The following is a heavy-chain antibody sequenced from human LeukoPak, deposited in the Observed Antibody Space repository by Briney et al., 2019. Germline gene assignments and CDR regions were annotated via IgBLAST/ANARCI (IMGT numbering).Heavy chain of an antibody. Sequence: GGSLRLSCAASGFTFEDYTMHWVRQAPGKTLEWVSLISWDGTTYYTDSVKGRFTISRDNSKDSLYLQMGTLRSEDTAFYYCVKDLSYETSGSFFDYWGQGTLVTVS. J-gene: IGHJ4*02. V-gene: IGHV3-43*01. CDR1: GFTFEDYT. CDR2: ISWDGTT. CDR3: VKDLSYETSGSFFDY. D-gene: IGHD3-22*01.